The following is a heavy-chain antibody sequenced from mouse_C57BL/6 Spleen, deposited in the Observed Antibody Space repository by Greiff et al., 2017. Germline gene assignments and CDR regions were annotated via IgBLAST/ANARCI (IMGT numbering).Heavy chain of an antibody. D-gene: IGHD1-1*01. V-gene: IGHV14-1*01. CDR3: TTSYDGSGYYWYFDG. Sequence: VQLQQSGAELVRPGASVKLSCTASGFNINDYYMHWVKQRPEQGLEWIGRIDPEDGDTEYAPKFQGKATMTADTSSNTAYLQLSSLTSEDTAVYYCTTSYDGSGYYWYFDGWGTGTTVTVSS. J-gene: IGHJ1*03. CDR1: GFNINDYY. CDR2: IDPEDGDT.